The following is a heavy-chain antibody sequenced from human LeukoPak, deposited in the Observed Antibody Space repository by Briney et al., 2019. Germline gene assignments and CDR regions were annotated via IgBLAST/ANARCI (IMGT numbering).Heavy chain of an antibody. V-gene: IGHV3-64*01. D-gene: IGHD3-9*01. CDR1: GFTFSSYA. J-gene: IGHJ4*02. CDR2: ISSNGGST. Sequence: GGSLRLSCAASGFTFSSYAMHWVRQAPGKGLEYVSAISSNGGSTYYANSVKGRFTISRDNSKNTPYLQMGSLRAEDMAVYYCARSPVLRYFDWFAESYYFDYWGQGTLVTVSS. CDR3: ARSPVLRYFDWFAESYYFDY.